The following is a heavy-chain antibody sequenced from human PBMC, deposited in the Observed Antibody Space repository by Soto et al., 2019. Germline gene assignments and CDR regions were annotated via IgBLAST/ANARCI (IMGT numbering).Heavy chain of an antibody. CDR2: IKSKTDGGTT. Sequence: PGGSLRLSCAASGFTFSNAWMSWVRQAPGKGLEWVGRIKSKTDGGTTDYAAPVKGRFTISRDDSKNTLYLQMNSLKTEDTAVYYCTTGYYYGSGSYFYYYYGMDVWGQGTTVTVSS. V-gene: IGHV3-15*01. J-gene: IGHJ6*02. D-gene: IGHD3-10*01. CDR1: GFTFSNAW. CDR3: TTGYYYGSGSYFYYYYGMDV.